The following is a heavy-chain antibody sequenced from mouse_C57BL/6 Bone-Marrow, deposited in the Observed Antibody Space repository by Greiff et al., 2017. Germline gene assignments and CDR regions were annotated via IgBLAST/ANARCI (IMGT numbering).Heavy chain of an antibody. CDR1: GYTFTSYW. J-gene: IGHJ2*01. Sequence: QVQLQQPGAELVMPGASVKLSCKASGYTFTSYWMHWVKQRPGPGLEWIGEIDPSDSYTNYNQKFKGKSTLTVDKSSSTAYMQLSSLTSEDYAVYYCARLGERPYYCDYWGQGTTLTVSS. V-gene: IGHV1-69*01. CDR2: IDPSDSYT. D-gene: IGHD1-2*01. CDR3: ARLGERPYYCDY.